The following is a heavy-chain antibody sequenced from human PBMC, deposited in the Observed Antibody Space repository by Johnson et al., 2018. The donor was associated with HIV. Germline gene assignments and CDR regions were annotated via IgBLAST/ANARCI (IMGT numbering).Heavy chain of an antibody. J-gene: IGHJ3*02. CDR3: ARSRPYEGVPAATGAFDI. CDR2: INWNGGST. Sequence: VQLVESGGGVVRPGGSLRISCAASGFTFDDYGMSWVRQAPGKGLEWVSGINWNGGSTAYADSVRGRFNISRDNAKNSMYLQMNSLRAEDTALYYCARSRPYEGVPAATGAFDIWGQGTMVTVSS. V-gene: IGHV3-20*04. D-gene: IGHD2-2*01. CDR1: GFTFDDYG.